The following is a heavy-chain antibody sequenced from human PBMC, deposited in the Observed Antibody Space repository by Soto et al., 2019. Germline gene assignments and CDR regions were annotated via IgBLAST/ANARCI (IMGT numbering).Heavy chain of an antibody. J-gene: IGHJ4*02. D-gene: IGHD2-2*01. Sequence: EVQMVESGGGLVKPGGSLRLSCAASGFTFSSYSMHWVRQAPGKGLEWVSSIDWNSSYIPYADSVRGRFTISRDNAKSSLYLQMNSLRAEDTAVYYCGRSTSGESPDYWGQGTLVTVSS. CDR3: GRSTSGESPDY. V-gene: IGHV3-21*01. CDR1: GFTFSSYS. CDR2: IDWNSSYI.